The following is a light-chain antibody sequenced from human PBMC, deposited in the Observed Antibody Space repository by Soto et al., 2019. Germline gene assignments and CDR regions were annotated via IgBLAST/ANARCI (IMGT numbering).Light chain of an antibody. CDR2: GAS. Sequence: EIVLTQSPGTLSLSPGERAALSCGAGQSISSSYLAWYQQKPGQAPRHLVYGASSRATGIPDRFTGSGSGTDFTLTVSRLEPEDFAMYYCQQYDNSLYTFGQGTKLEIK. V-gene: IGKV3-20*01. CDR1: QSISSSY. J-gene: IGKJ2*01. CDR3: QQYDNSLYT.